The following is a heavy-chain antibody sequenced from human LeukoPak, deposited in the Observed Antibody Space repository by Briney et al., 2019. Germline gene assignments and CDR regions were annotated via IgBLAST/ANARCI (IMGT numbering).Heavy chain of an antibody. J-gene: IGHJ6*03. V-gene: IGHV3-30*02. CDR2: ILYDGSNK. CDR3: AKDFVQLEPHYYYYYMDV. D-gene: IGHD1-1*01. CDR1: GFTFSYHA. Sequence: PGGSLRLSCTGSGFTFSYHALHWVRQAPGKGLQWVAFILYDGSNKYYADSVKGRSTISRDNSKNTLYLQMNSLRAEDTAVYYCAKDFVQLEPHYYYYYMDVWGKGTTVTVSS.